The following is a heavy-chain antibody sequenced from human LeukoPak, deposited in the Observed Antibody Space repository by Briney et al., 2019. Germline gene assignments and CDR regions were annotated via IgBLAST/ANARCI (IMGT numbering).Heavy chain of an antibody. Sequence: PGGSLRLSCAASGFTFSSYSMNWVRQAPGKGLEWVSYISSSSSTIYYADSVKGRFTISRDNAKNSLYLQMNSLRAEDTAVYYCARGGYGSGTKYDYWGQGTLVTVSS. CDR1: GFTFSSYS. V-gene: IGHV3-48*01. CDR3: ARGGYGSGTKYDY. J-gene: IGHJ4*02. CDR2: ISSSSSTI. D-gene: IGHD3-10*01.